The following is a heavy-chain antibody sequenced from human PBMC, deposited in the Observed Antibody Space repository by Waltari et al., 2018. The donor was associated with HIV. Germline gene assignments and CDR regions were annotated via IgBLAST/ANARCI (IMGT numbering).Heavy chain of an antibody. V-gene: IGHV3-9*01. D-gene: IGHD1-7*01. J-gene: IGHJ4*02. CDR1: GCPVEARA. CDR2: ISGNSKTI. Sequence: EEQLEVAGGDMVQPDRYPRLSRETSGCPVEARALPWVRKVPGKGLEWVSGISGNSKTIGYVDSVRGRFVISRDSAKNTLYLQMNSLRVEDTAFYFCAKEGAGPGTGWNFFDFCSQGTLVTVSS. CDR3: AKEGAGPGTGWNFFDF.